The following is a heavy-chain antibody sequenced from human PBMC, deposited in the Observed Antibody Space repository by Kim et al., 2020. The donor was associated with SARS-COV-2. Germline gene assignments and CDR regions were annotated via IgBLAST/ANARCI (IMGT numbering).Heavy chain of an antibody. CDR2: ISSSGSTI. CDR3: AREEEMATIKGHYYYYYGMDV. J-gene: IGHJ6*02. CDR1: GFTFSDYY. Sequence: GGSLRLSCAASGFTFSDYYMSWIRQAPGKGLEWVSYISSSGSTIYYADSVKGRFTISRDNAKNSLYLQMNSLRAEDTAVYYCAREEEMATIKGHYYYYYGMDVWGQGTTVTVSS. V-gene: IGHV3-11*01. D-gene: IGHD5-12*01.